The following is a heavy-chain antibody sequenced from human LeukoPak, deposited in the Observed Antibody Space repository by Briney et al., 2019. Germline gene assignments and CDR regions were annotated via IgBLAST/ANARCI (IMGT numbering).Heavy chain of an antibody. CDR1: GFTVSSNY. CDR3: ARDQETGTTHYYYYGMDV. CDR2: IYSGGST. J-gene: IGHJ6*02. D-gene: IGHD1-7*01. V-gene: IGHV3-66*01. Sequence: GGSLRLSCAASGFTVSSNYMSWVRQAPGKGLEWVSVIYSGGSTYYADSVKGRFTISRDNSKNTLYLQMNSLRAEDTAVYYCARDQETGTTHYYYYGMDVWGRGTTVTVSS.